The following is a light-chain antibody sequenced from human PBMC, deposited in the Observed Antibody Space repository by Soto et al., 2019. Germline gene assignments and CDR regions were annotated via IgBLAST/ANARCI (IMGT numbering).Light chain of an antibody. Sequence: DLQMTQSPSTLSASVGDRVTITCRASQNINTWLAWYQQKPGKAPKVLTLDAPRLDSAVPGRFSGTGSGTDFTLTISNLQPDDFATYYCQQYHINSWTFGQGTKVEVK. V-gene: IGKV1-5*01. J-gene: IGKJ1*01. CDR2: DAP. CDR1: QNINTW. CDR3: QQYHINSWT.